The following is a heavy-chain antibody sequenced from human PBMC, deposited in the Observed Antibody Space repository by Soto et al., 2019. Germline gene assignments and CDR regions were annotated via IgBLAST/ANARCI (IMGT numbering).Heavy chain of an antibody. J-gene: IGHJ4*02. CDR1: GFTFSSYG. Sequence: QMQLVESGGGVVQPGRSLRLSCAASGFTFSSYGMHWVRQAPGKGLEWVAVISYDGSNKYYADSVKGRFTISRDNSKNTLYLQMNSLRAEDTAVYYCAKDRRGYSYGLYFDYWGQGTLVTVSS. V-gene: IGHV3-30*18. CDR2: ISYDGSNK. D-gene: IGHD5-18*01. CDR3: AKDRRGYSYGLYFDY.